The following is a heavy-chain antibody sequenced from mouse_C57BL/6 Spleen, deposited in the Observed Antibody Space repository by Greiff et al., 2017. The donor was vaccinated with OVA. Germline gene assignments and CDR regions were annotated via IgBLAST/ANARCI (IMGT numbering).Heavy chain of an antibody. J-gene: IGHJ2*01. CDR2: IWSGGST. V-gene: IGHV2-2*01. D-gene: IGHD1-1*01. CDR1: GFSLTSYG. Sequence: VKLMESGPGLVQPSQSLSITCTVSGFSLTSYGVHWVRQSPGKGLEWLGVIWSGGSTDYNAAFISRLSISKDNSKSQVFFKMNSLQADDTAIYYCARNGAHYYGSSYLYYFDYWGQGTTLTVSS. CDR3: ARNGAHYYGSSYLYYFDY.